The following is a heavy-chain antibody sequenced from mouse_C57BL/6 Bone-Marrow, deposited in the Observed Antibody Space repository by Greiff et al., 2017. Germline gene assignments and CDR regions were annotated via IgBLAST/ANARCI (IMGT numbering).Heavy chain of an antibody. Sequence: QQSCTASGYTFTSYWMQWVKQRPGQGLEWIGEIDPSDSYTNYNQKFKGKATLTVDTSSSTAYMQLSSLTSEDSAVYYCARWGGSSSYWGQGTSVTVSS. CDR2: IDPSDSYT. D-gene: IGHD1-1*01. V-gene: IGHV1-50*01. J-gene: IGHJ4*01. CDR1: GYTFTSYW. CDR3: ARWGGSSSY.